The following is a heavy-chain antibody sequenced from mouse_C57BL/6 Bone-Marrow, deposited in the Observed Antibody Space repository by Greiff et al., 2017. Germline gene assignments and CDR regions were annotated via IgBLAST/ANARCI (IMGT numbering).Heavy chain of an antibody. J-gene: IGHJ4*01. D-gene: IGHD6-2*01. CDR1: GYTFTSYW. CDR3: ERRGGLLSYYYAMDY. V-gene: IGHV1-64*01. Sequence: QVQLQQPGAELVKPGASVKLSCKASGYTFTSYWMHWVKQRPGQGLEWIGMIHPNSGSTNYNEKFQSKATLTVDKSSSTAYMQLSSLTSEDSAVYYCERRGGLLSYYYAMDYWGQGTSVTVSS. CDR2: IHPNSGST.